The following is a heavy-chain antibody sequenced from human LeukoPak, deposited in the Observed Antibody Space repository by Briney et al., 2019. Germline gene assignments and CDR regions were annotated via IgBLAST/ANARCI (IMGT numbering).Heavy chain of an antibody. CDR3: ARTAVVDYSIDY. D-gene: IGHD4-11*01. V-gene: IGHV4-61*08. Sequence: SETLSLTCTVSGGSISSGGYYWSWIRQHPGKGLEWIGYIYYSGSTNYNPSLKSRVTISVDTSKNQFSLKLSSVTAADTAVYYCARTAVVDYSIDYWGQGTLVTVSS. CDR1: GGSISSGGYY. J-gene: IGHJ4*02. CDR2: IYYSGST.